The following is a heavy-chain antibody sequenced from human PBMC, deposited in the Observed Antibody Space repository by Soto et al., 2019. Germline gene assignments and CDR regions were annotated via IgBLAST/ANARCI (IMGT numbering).Heavy chain of an antibody. CDR2: ISGSGGST. CDR1: GFTFSSCA. CDR3: AKGSGQMAPLSY. V-gene: IGHV3-23*01. Sequence: VGSLRHSYAASGFTFSSCAMSWGRQAPGKGLEWVSAISGSGGSTYYADSVKGRFTISRDNSKNTLYLQMNSLRAEDTAVYYGAKGSGQMAPLSYRGRGTLVLGSA. D-gene: IGHD4-4*01. J-gene: IGHJ1*01.